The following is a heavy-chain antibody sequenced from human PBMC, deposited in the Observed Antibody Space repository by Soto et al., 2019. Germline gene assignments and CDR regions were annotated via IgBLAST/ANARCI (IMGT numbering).Heavy chain of an antibody. V-gene: IGHV4-59*08. CDR2: VYYTGST. Sequence: PSETLSLTFTVSGGSMTDYYWSWIRQPPGKGLEWIGYVYYTGSTNYNPSLKSRVTISVDTSKNQFSLKLSSVTAADTAVYYCARQVATIARKSFVYWGQGTLVTVSS. J-gene: IGHJ4*02. CDR1: GGSMTDYY. CDR3: ARQVATIARKSFVY. D-gene: IGHD5-12*01.